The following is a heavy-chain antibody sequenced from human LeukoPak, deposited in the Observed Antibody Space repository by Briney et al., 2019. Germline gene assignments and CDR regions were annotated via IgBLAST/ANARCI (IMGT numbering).Heavy chain of an antibody. Sequence: GGSLRLSCAASGFTVSSNYMSWVRQAPGKGLEWVSVIYSGGSTYYADSVKGRFTISRDNSKNTLYLQMNSLRAEDTAVYYCARVGPAAIGYYYYYMDVWGKGTTVTVSS. D-gene: IGHD2-2*01. V-gene: IGHV3-66*01. J-gene: IGHJ6*03. CDR3: ARVGPAAIGYYYYYMDV. CDR1: GFTVSSNY. CDR2: IYSGGST.